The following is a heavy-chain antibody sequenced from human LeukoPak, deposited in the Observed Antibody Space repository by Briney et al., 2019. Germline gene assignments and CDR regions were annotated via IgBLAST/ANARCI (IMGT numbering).Heavy chain of an antibody. CDR2: IIGSGENT. CDR3: AKGSVNYDIFTGSYFDY. D-gene: IGHD3-9*01. J-gene: IGHJ4*02. V-gene: IGHV3-23*01. CDR1: GFSLNTYA. Sequence: GGSLRHSRAASGFSLNTYAMNWVPQAPGRGLEWVSSIIGSGENTYYADSVKGRFTISRDNSKNTLSLQMNSLRAEDTAVYYCAKGSVNYDIFTGSYFDYWGQGTLVTVSS.